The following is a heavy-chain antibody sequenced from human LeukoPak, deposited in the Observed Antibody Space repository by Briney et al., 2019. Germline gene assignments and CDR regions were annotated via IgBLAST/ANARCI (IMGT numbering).Heavy chain of an antibody. CDR2: IWSDGTEK. D-gene: IGHD4-11*01. V-gene: IGHV3-33*06. CDR1: GFTYSHFG. J-gene: IGHJ4*02. CDR3: SKDAQRGFDYSNSLEY. Sequence: PGGSLRLSCTASGFTYSHFGMHWVRQAPGKGLEWVAVIWSDGTEKYYGDAVKGRFTISRDSSRNTLYLQMNNLGDDDTAVYYCSKDAQRGFDYSNSLEYWGQGTLVIVSS.